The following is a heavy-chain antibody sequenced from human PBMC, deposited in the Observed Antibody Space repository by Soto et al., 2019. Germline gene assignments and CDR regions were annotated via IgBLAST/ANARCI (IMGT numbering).Heavy chain of an antibody. Sequence: GGSLRLSCAASGFSFNNYAMSWVLQAPGKGLEWVSAVDNSGGRTWYADSVKGRFTTSRDNSKNTLYLQMNSLRADDTAVYYCVKEVTGKDYFDYWGQGILVTVSS. J-gene: IGHJ4*02. CDR2: VDNSGGRT. V-gene: IGHV3-23*01. CDR3: VKEVTGKDYFDY. CDR1: GFSFNNYA. D-gene: IGHD2-21*02.